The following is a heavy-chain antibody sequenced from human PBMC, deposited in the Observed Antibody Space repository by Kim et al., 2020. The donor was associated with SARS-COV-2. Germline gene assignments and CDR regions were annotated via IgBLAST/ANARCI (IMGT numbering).Heavy chain of an antibody. CDR1: GYTFTSYY. CDR2: INPSGGST. J-gene: IGHJ4*02. CDR3: ARDPAAFEMATIKGGCYFDY. Sequence: ASVKVSCKASGYTFTSYYMHWVRQAPGQGLEWMGIINPSGGSTSYAQKFQGRVTMTRDTSTSTVYMELSSLRSEDTAVYYCARDPAAFEMATIKGGCYFDYWGQGTLVTVSS. D-gene: IGHD5-12*01. V-gene: IGHV1-46*01.